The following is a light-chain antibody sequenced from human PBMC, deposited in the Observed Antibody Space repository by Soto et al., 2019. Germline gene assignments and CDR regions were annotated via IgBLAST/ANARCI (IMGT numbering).Light chain of an antibody. J-gene: IGKJ5*01. CDR1: QDIRNY. Sequence: DIQMTQSPSSLSVSVADRVTITCQASQDIRNYLNWYQQKPGKAPKLLIYHASNLETGVPSRFSGRGSGTDFTFTISSLQPEDIATYYCQQYDVLITFGQGTRLEIK. CDR3: QQYDVLIT. CDR2: HAS. V-gene: IGKV1-33*01.